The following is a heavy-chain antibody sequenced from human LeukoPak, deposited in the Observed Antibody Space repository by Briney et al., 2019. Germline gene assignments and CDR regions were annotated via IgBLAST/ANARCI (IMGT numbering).Heavy chain of an antibody. CDR2: FYYSGST. CDR3: ATYYYGSGSYF. J-gene: IGHJ4*02. V-gene: IGHV4-31*03. D-gene: IGHD3-10*01. CDR1: DGSISSGGYY. Sequence: SETLSLTCTVSDGSISSGGYYWSWIRQHPGKGLEWIGYFYYSGSTYYNPSLKSRVTISVDTSKNQFSLKLSSVTAADTAVYYCATYYYGSGSYFWGQGTLVNVSS.